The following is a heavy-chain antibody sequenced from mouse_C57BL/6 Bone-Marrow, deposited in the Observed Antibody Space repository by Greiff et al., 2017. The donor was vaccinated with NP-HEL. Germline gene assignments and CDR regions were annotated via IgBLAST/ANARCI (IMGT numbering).Heavy chain of an antibody. CDR2: INPNNGGT. CDR3: ARTPNGNYLAWFAY. J-gene: IGHJ3*01. V-gene: IGHV1-18*01. CDR1: GYTFTDYN. D-gene: IGHD2-1*01. Sequence: EVQRVESGPELVKPGASVKIPCKASGYTFTDYNMDWVKQSHGKSLEWIGDINPNNGGTIYNQKFKGKATLTVDKSSSTAYMELRSLTSEDTAVYYCARTPNGNYLAWFAYWGQGTLVTVSA.